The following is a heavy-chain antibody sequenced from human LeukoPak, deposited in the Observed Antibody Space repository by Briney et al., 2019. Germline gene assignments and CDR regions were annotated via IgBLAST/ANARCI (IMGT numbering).Heavy chain of an antibody. CDR2: INPNSGGT. D-gene: IGHD5-12*01. V-gene: IGHV1-2*02. Sequence: GASVKVSCKASGYTFTGYYMHWVRQAPGQGLEWMGWINPNSGGTNYAQKFQGRVTMTRDTSISTAYMELSRLRSDDTAVYYCARDLEGLRWRWFDPWGQGTLVTVSS. CDR1: GYTFTGYY. CDR3: ARDLEGLRWRWFDP. J-gene: IGHJ5*02.